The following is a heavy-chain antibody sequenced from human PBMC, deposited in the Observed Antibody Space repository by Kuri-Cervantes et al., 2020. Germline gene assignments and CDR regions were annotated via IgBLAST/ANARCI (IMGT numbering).Heavy chain of an antibody. CDR2: IKQDGSEK. CDR1: EFTFSSYA. D-gene: IGHD4-17*01. CDR3: ARSNDYGDSFDF. V-gene: IGHV3-7*01. Sequence: GESLKISCAASEFTFSSYAMHGVRQAPGKGLECVANIKQDGSEKYYVNSVKGRFTISRDNAKNSLYLQMNSLRAEDTAVYYCARSNDYGDSFDFWGQGTLVTVSS. J-gene: IGHJ4*02.